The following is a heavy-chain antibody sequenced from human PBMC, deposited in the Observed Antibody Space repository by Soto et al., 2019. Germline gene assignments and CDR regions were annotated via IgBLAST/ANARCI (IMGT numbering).Heavy chain of an antibody. V-gene: IGHV3-30-3*01. Sequence: QVQLVESGGGVVQPGRSLRLSCAASGFTFSSYAMHWVRQAPGKGLEWVAVISYDGSNKYYADSVKGRFTISRDNSKNTWYLQMNSLRAEDTAVYYCARAYEGDYFDYWGQGTLVTVSS. D-gene: IGHD3-16*01. CDR3: ARAYEGDYFDY. CDR1: GFTFSSYA. CDR2: ISYDGSNK. J-gene: IGHJ4*02.